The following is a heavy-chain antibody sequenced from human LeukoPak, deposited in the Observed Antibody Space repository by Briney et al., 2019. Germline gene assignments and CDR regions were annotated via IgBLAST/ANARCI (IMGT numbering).Heavy chain of an antibody. CDR2: TNPNSGGT. J-gene: IGHJ4*02. V-gene: IGHV1-2*02. D-gene: IGHD4-17*01. Sequence: ASVKVSCKASGYTFTGYYIHWVRQAPGQGLEWMGWTNPNSGGTKYAQKFQGRVTMTRDTSISTAYMELSSLRSDDTAVYYCARGIGSTTVTTLEYYFDYWGQGTLVTVSS. CDR3: ARGIGSTTVTTLEYYFDY. CDR1: GYTFTGYY.